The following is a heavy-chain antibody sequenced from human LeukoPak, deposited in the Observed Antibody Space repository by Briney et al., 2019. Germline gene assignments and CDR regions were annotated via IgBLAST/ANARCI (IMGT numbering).Heavy chain of an antibody. CDR1: GFTFSSNA. CDR2: ITANTDST. D-gene: IGHD2-8*01. CDR3: AKGGGSGNNGYVQY. Sequence: QPGASLRLSCAASGFTFSSNAMSWVRQAPGKGLDWVSFITANTDSTYYADSVKGRFTISRDNSRNTLYLQMNSLAAEDTAVYYCAKGGGSGNNGYVQYWGQGTLVTVSS. J-gene: IGHJ4*02. V-gene: IGHV3-23*01.